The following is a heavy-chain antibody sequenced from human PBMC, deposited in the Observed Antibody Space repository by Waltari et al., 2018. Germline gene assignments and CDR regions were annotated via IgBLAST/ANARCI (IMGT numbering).Heavy chain of an antibody. D-gene: IGHD1-1*01. V-gene: IGHV3-48*01. CDR1: GFNFNVYS. Sequence: EVQLVESGGGWVQPGGSLRLSCVASGFNFNVYSMNWVRQVPGKGLEWISYIIGSSETIYYADTVKGRFTISRDNAKNSLYLQMNSLRADDTALYYCARSVQYGMDVWGQGNPGHRLL. CDR3: ARSVQYGMDV. J-gene: IGHJ6*02. CDR2: IIGSSETI.